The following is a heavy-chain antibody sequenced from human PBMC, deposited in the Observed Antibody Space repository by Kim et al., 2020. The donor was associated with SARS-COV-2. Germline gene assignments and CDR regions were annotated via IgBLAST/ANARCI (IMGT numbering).Heavy chain of an antibody. D-gene: IGHD6-13*01. CDR1: GFTFSSYG. J-gene: IGHJ4*02. V-gene: IGHV3-33*01. CDR2: IWSAGSNK. CDR3: ARANKAAAGTPPDY. Sequence: GGSLRLSCAASGFTFSSYGMHWVRQAPGKGLEWVAVIWSAGSNKYYADSVKGRFTISRDNSKNTLYVQMNSLRAEDTAIYYYARANKAAAGTPPDYWGQGTLVTVSS.